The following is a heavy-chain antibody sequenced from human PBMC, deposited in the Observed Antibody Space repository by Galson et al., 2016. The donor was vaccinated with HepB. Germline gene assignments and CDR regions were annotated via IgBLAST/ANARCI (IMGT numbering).Heavy chain of an antibody. CDR3: ARHVVVATSYWFDP. CDR1: AGSISSSPHS. D-gene: IGHD5-12*01. Sequence: SETLSLTCTVSAGSISSSPHSWGWIRQPPGKGLEWIATMHHSGSTYYNPSPRSRVTISVDTSKNQVSLKMSSVTAADTAVYYCARHVVVATSYWFDPWGQGTLVTVSS. V-gene: IGHV4-39*01. J-gene: IGHJ5*02. CDR2: MHHSGST.